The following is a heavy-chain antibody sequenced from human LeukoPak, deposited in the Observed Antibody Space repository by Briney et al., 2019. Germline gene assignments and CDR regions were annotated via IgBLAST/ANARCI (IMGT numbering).Heavy chain of an antibody. D-gene: IGHD4-17*01. CDR1: GGSISSYY. Sequence: SETLSLTCTVSGGSISSYYWSWIRQPPGKGLEWIGYIYYSGSTNYNPSLKSRVTISVDTSKNQFSLKLSSVTAADTAVYYCARHYGVPFYYYYGMDVWGQGTTVTVSS. V-gene: IGHV4-59*08. CDR2: IYYSGST. CDR3: ARHYGVPFYYYYGMDV. J-gene: IGHJ6*02.